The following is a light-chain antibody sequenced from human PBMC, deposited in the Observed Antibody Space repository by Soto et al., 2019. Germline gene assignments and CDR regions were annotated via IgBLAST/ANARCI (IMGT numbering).Light chain of an antibody. CDR2: TNN. Sequence: QSVLTQPPSASGTPGHRGTISWSGSNSNIGLHTVNWYQQLPGTAPKLLIYTNNQRPAGVPDRFSGSKSGTSASLAISGLQSEDEADYYCAAWDDSLNGTVFGTGTKVTVL. CDR1: NSNIGLHT. V-gene: IGLV1-44*01. CDR3: AAWDDSLNGTV. J-gene: IGLJ1*01.